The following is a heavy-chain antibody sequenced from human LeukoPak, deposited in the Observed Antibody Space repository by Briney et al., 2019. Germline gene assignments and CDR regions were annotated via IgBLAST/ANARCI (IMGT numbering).Heavy chain of an antibody. V-gene: IGHV3-23*01. CDR2: ISGNGDST. D-gene: IGHD6-6*01. CDR1: GFTFISYS. J-gene: IGHJ4*02. CDR3: ATLYSRSSYYFDY. Sequence: QTGGSLRLSCSASGFTFISYSMTWVRQAPGKGLEWVSSISGNGDSTYYADSVKGRFTISRDNSKNTLYLQMNSLRDEDTAKYYCATLYSRSSYYFDYWGQGTLVTVSS.